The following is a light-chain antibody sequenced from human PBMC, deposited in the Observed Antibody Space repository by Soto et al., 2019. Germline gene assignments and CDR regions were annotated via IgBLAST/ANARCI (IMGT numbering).Light chain of an antibody. CDR1: QSTGSW. V-gene: IGKV1-5*01. J-gene: IGKJ1*01. CDR3: QQYNSHSWT. CDR2: DVS. Sequence: DIQLTQSPSTLSASVGDRVTLTCRASQSTGSWLAWYQQRPGKAPTLLIYDVSTLKSGVPSRFSGSGSGTVFTLTIDNLQPEDFATYYCQQYNSHSWTFGQGARVDVK.